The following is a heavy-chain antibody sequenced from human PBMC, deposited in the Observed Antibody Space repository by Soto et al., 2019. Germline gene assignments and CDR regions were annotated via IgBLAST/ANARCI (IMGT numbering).Heavy chain of an antibody. V-gene: IGHV1-18*01. D-gene: IGHD3-3*01. CDR1: GYTFTSYG. CDR2: ISAYNGNT. CDR3: ARVSITIFGVVVNWFDP. Sequence: QVQLVQSGAEVKKPGASVKVSCKASGYTFTSYGISWVRQAPGQGLEWMGWISAYNGNTNYAQKPQGRVTMTTDTSTSTAYRERRSLRSDDTAVYYCARVSITIFGVVVNWFDPWGQGTLVTVSS. J-gene: IGHJ5*02.